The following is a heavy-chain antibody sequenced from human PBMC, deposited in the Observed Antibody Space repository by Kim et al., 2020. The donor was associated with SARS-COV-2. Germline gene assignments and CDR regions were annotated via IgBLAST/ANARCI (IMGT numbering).Heavy chain of an antibody. J-gene: IGHJ4*02. D-gene: IGHD3-10*01. V-gene: IGHV1-46*01. CDR3: ARDGWFGELLGFDY. Sequence: AQKFQGRVTMTRDTSTSTVYMELSSLRSEDTAVYYCARDGWFGELLGFDYWGQGTLVTVSS.